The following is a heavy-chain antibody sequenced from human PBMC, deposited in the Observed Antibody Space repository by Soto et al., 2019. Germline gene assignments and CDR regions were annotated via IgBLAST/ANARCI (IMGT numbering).Heavy chain of an antibody. D-gene: IGHD6-13*01. CDR3: AKVVQQQLVRDYYYGMDV. J-gene: IGHJ6*02. CDR1: GFTFSSYA. CDR2: ISVSGGST. V-gene: IGHV3-23*01. Sequence: PEGSLRLSCAASGFTFSSYAMSWVCQAPGKGREWVSAISVSGGSTYYADSVKGRFTISRVNSKNTLYLQMISLRAEDTAVYYCAKVVQQQLVRDYYYGMDVWGQGTTVTVSS.